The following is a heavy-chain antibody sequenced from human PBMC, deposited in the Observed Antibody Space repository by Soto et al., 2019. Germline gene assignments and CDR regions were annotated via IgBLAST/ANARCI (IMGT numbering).Heavy chain of an antibody. V-gene: IGHV4-4*02. J-gene: IGHJ6*02. CDR1: GGSISSSNW. CDR3: ARASSLVYYYYYGMDV. CDR2: IYHSGST. Sequence: SETLSLTFAVSGGSISSSNWWSWVRQPPGKGLEWIGEIYHSGSTNYNPSLKSRVTISVDKAKNQFSLKLSSVTAADTAVYYCARASSLVYYYYYGMDVWGQGTTVTVSS. D-gene: IGHD6-13*01.